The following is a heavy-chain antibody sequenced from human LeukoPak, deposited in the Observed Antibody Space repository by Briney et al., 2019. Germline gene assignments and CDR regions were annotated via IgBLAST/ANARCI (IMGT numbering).Heavy chain of an antibody. Sequence: PGGSLRLSCAASGFTFGSYGMHWVRQAPGKGLEWVAVIWHDGGNKIYADSVKGRFTISRDNSKNTLYLHLNSLRGEDTAVYYCARDQRGAWFDPWGQGTLVTVSS. D-gene: IGHD6-25*01. CDR2: IWHDGGNK. CDR1: GFTFGSYG. V-gene: IGHV3-33*01. J-gene: IGHJ5*02. CDR3: ARDQRGAWFDP.